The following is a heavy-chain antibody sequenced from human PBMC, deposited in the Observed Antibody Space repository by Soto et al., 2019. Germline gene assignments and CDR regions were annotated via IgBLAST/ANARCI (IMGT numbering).Heavy chain of an antibody. CDR1: GYTFTSYV. J-gene: IGHJ4*02. D-gene: IGHD1-1*01. V-gene: IGHV1-18*01. CDR2: ISAHNGNT. Sequence: QVHLVQSGAEVKKPGASVKVSCKASGYTFTSYVITWVRQAPGRGLEWMGWISAHNGNTDYAQKLQGRVIVTRDTSTSTAYMELRSLRSDDTAVYYCARGRYGDYWGQGALVTVSS. CDR3: ARGRYGDY.